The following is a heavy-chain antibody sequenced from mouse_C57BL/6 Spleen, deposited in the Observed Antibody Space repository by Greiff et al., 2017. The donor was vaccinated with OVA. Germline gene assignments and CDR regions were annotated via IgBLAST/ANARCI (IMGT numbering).Heavy chain of an antibody. CDR2: IYPGDGDT. D-gene: IGHD1-1*01. CDR3: ARRASTVVSVHWYFDV. V-gene: IGHV1-80*01. J-gene: IGHJ1*03. Sequence: QVQLQQSGAELVKPGASVKISCKASGYAFSSYWMNWVKQRPGKGLEWIGQIYPGDGDTNYNGKFKGKATLTADKSSSTAYMQLSSLTSEDAAVYFGARRASTVVSVHWYFDVWGTGTTVTVSS. CDR1: GYAFSSYW.